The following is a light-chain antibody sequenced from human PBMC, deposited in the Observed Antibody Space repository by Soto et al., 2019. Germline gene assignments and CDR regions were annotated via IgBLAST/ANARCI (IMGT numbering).Light chain of an antibody. CDR1: SSDVGGYNY. Sequence: ALTQPASVSGSPGQSITISCTGTSSDVGGYNYVSWYQQHPGKAPKLMIYEVSNRPSGVSNRFSGSKSGNTASLTISGLQAEDEADYYCSSYTSSSTLEGYVFGTGTKVTVL. CDR2: EVS. J-gene: IGLJ1*01. CDR3: SSYTSSSTLEGYV. V-gene: IGLV2-14*01.